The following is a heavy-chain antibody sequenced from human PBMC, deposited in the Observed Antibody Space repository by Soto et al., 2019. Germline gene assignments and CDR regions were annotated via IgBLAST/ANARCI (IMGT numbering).Heavy chain of an antibody. CDR1: GFIFSSYG. D-gene: IGHD2-15*01. J-gene: IGHJ4*02. Sequence: PGGSLRLSCAASGFIFSSYGMHWVRQAPGKGLEWLADISYDGGNNFYADSMKGRFLISRDNSKNTLYLQMNSLRVEDTAVYYCAKDGDCSAGKSYAAQLDYWGQGALVTVSS. CDR2: ISYDGGNN. V-gene: IGHV3-30*18. CDR3: AKDGDCSAGKSYAAQLDY.